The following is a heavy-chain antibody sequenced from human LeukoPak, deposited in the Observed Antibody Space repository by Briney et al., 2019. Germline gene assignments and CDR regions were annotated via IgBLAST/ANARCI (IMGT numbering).Heavy chain of an antibody. D-gene: IGHD3-22*01. J-gene: IGHJ4*02. CDR3: SRGAYRGYYYSQNFDY. V-gene: IGHV1-8*01. Sequence: GASVKLSCTASGYTFTSYDINWVRQATGQGLEWMGWMNPNSGNTGYAQKFQGRVTMTSNSSNSKANMELSSMRSETAAGYYCSRGAYRGYYYSQNFDYWGQGTLVTVSS. CDR2: MNPNSGNT. CDR1: GYTFTSYD.